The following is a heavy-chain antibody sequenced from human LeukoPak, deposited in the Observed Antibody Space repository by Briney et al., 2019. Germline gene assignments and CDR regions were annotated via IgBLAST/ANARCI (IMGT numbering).Heavy chain of an antibody. CDR2: ISGSGGST. V-gene: IGHV3-23*01. J-gene: IGHJ4*02. Sequence: GGSLRLSCAASGFTFSSYAMSWVRQAPGKGLEWVSAISGSGGSTYYADSVKGRFTISRDNAKNTLYLQMNSLRAEDTAVYYCAKVRVATNYYFDYWGQGTLVTVSS. CDR1: GFTFSSYA. CDR3: AKVRVATNYYFDY. D-gene: IGHD5-12*01.